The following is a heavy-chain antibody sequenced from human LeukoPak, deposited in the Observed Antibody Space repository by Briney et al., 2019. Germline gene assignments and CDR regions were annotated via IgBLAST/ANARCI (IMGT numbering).Heavy chain of an antibody. CDR1: GGTFSSYA. V-gene: IGHV1-69*05. CDR3: ARGEVEMATITYLDY. J-gene: IGHJ4*02. D-gene: IGHD5-24*01. CDR2: IIPIFGTA. Sequence: GASVKVSCKASGGTFSSYAISWVRPAPRQGLEWMGGIIPIFGTAKYAKKFQRRVTNSTDESTSTAYMELSSLRSEDTAVYYCARGEVEMATITYLDYWGQGTLVTVSS.